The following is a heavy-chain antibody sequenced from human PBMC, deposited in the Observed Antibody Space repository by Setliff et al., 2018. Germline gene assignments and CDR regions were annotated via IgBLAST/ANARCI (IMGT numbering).Heavy chain of an antibody. D-gene: IGHD3-3*01. CDR1: GGSISSGGYY. J-gene: IGHJ6*04. Sequence: SETLSLTCTVSGGSISSGGYYWSWIRQHPGKGLEWIGYIYYSGSTYYNPSLKSRVTISVDTSKNQFSLSLSSVTAADSAIYYCARMSGFQCVDVWGKGTTVTVSS. CDR3: ARMSGFQCVDV. CDR2: IYYSGST. V-gene: IGHV4-31*03.